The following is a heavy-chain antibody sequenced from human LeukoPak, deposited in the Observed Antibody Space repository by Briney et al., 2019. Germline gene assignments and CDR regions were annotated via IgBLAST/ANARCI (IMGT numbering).Heavy chain of an antibody. J-gene: IGHJ4*02. Sequence: GGSLRLPCAASGFTFSNYLMNWARQAPGKRLEWVANIKKDGSEKCYVDSVKGRFTISRDNAKNSLYLQMNSLRVEDTGVYFCARENFEFWGQGTLVTVSS. V-gene: IGHV3-7*03. CDR1: GFTFSNYL. CDR3: ARENFEF. CDR2: IKKDGSEK.